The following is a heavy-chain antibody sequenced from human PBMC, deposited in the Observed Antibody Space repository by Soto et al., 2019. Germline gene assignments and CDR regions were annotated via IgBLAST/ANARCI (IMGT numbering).Heavy chain of an antibody. CDR2: MSGNGLST. Sequence: GGSLRLSFADSGFTFGIYAMSWVRQAPGEGLEWVSAMSGNGLSTHYADSVNGRFTIPKDNTKNTLYLQMNSLRGEDTAVYYCAKSPRSGDLLWGQGTLVTVSS. CDR3: AKSPRSGDLL. D-gene: IGHD3-10*01. CDR1: GFTFGIYA. J-gene: IGHJ4*02. V-gene: IGHV3-23*01.